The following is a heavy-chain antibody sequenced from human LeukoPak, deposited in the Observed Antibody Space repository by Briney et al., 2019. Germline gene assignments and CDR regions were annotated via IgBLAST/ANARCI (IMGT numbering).Heavy chain of an antibody. CDR1: GLTFTSYS. D-gene: IGHD6-19*01. Sequence: PGGSLRLSCTASGLTFTSYSMNWVRQAPGKGLEWVSCITSSSSYRYYADSVKGRFTISRDNAKNSLYLQLNSLRAEDTAVYYCARDLEQSEYYHYGMDVWGQGTTVTVSS. CDR2: ITSSSSYR. CDR3: ARDLEQSEYYHYGMDV. J-gene: IGHJ6*02. V-gene: IGHV3-21*01.